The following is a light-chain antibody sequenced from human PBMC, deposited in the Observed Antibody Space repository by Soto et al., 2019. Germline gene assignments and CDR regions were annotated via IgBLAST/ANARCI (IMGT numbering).Light chain of an antibody. CDR1: NSNIGSNY. CDR3: ATWDDTLSAWV. V-gene: IGLV1-47*01. Sequence: QSVLAQPPSASGTPGQRVTISCSGGNSNIGSNYVYWYQHLPGAAPKLLIYRNRQRPSGVPDRFSGSKSGTSASLAIGGLRSEDEADYYCATWDDTLSAWVFGGGTKVTVL. CDR2: RNR. J-gene: IGLJ3*02.